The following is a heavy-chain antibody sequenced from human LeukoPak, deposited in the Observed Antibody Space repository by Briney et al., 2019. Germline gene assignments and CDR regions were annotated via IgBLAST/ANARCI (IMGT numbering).Heavy chain of an antibody. CDR1: GFSFSTYA. Sequence: GGSLRLSCAASGFSFSTYAMSWVRQAPGKGLEWVSGISNSGGSTYYADSVKGRFTISRDNSKNTLYLQMNSLRADDTAVYYCASQRRVDLGFAFNLWGQGTMVTVSS. D-gene: IGHD2-2*01. J-gene: IGHJ3*01. CDR2: ISNSGGST. V-gene: IGHV3-23*01. CDR3: ASQRRVDLGFAFNL.